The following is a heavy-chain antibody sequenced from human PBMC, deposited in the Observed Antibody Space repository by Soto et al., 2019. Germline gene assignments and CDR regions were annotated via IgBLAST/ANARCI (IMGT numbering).Heavy chain of an antibody. J-gene: IGHJ4*02. V-gene: IGHV3-15*01. CDR1: VFTFGDYA. CDR2: IKSKTDGGTT. CDR3: TTDPLYCSGDCDY. Sequence: GGSLRLSCTASVFTFGDYAMSWFRQAPGKGLEWVGRIKSKTDGGTTDYAAPVKGRFTISRDDSKNTLYLQMNSLKTEDTAVYYCTTDPLYCSGDCDYWGQGTLVTVSS. D-gene: IGHD2-21*02.